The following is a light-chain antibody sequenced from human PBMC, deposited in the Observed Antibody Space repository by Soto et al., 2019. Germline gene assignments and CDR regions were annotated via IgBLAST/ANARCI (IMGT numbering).Light chain of an antibody. CDR2: LGS. Sequence: DIVMTQSPLSLPVTPGEPASISCRSSQSRLHSNGYNYLDWYLQKPGQSPQLLIYLGSNRASGVPDRFSGSGSGTDFTLKISRVEAEDVGVYYCMQGLQPSYTFGQGTKLEIK. V-gene: IGKV2-28*01. CDR1: QSRLHSNGYNY. J-gene: IGKJ2*01. CDR3: MQGLQPSYT.